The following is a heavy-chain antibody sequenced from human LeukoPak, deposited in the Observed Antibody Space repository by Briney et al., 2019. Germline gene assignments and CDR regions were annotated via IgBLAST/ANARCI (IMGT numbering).Heavy chain of an antibody. J-gene: IGHJ4*02. CDR1: GFTFSSYA. CDR3: ARDYDY. V-gene: IGHV3-30-3*01. Sequence: PGRSLRLSCAASGFTFSSYAMHWVRQAPGKGLEWVAVISYDGSNKYYADSVKGRFTISRDNSKYTLYLQMNSLRAEDTAVYYCARDYDYWGQGTLVTVSS. CDR2: ISYDGSNK.